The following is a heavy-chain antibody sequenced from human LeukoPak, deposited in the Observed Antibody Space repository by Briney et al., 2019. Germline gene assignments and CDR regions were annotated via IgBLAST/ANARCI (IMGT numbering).Heavy chain of an antibody. J-gene: IGHJ4*02. Sequence: HGGSLRLSCAASGFTFSSYSMNWVRQAPGKGLEWVSSISSSSSYIYYADSVKGRFTISRDNAKNSLYLQMNSLRAEDTAVYYCAIRSSDYYGSGSPIDYWGQGTLVTVSS. CDR1: GFTFSSYS. D-gene: IGHD3-10*01. CDR2: ISSSSSYI. V-gene: IGHV3-21*01. CDR3: AIRSSDYYGSGSPIDY.